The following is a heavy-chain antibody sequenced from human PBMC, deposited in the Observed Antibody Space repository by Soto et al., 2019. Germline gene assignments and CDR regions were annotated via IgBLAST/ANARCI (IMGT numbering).Heavy chain of an antibody. D-gene: IGHD6-13*01. J-gene: IGHJ4*02. CDR2: INPNSGDT. CDR3: AKSYSSSWLAFDY. Sequence: GASVKVSCKTSGYTFTVFYLHWVRQAPGQGLEWMGWINPNSGDTNYAQNFQGWVTMTRDTSITTAYMEVNRLKSDDTAVYYCAKSYSSSWLAFDYWGQGTLVTVS. V-gene: IGHV1-2*04. CDR1: GYTFTVFY.